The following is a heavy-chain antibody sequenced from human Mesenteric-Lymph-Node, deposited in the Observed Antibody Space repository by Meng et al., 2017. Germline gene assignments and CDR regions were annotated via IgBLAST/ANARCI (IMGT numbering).Heavy chain of an antibody. Sequence: ASVKVSCKTSGGTFSSSAFSWVRQAPGQGLEWMGWINPNSGGTNYAQKFQGRVTMTRDTSISTAYMELSRLRSDDTAVYYCARGEMATIADYWGQGTLVTVSS. J-gene: IGHJ4*02. CDR2: INPNSGGT. D-gene: IGHD5-24*01. V-gene: IGHV1-2*02. CDR3: ARGEMATIADY. CDR1: GGTFSSSA.